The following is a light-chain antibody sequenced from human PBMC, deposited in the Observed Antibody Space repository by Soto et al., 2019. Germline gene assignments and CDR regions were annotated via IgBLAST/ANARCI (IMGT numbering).Light chain of an antibody. CDR2: DAS. Sequence: EIGLTQSPATLSLSPGERATLSCRASQSVSSYLAWYRQKPGQAPRLLIYDASNRATGVPARFSGSGSGTDFTLTISSLEPEDFAVYYCQHRSNWITFGQGTRLEIK. CDR3: QHRSNWIT. V-gene: IGKV3-11*01. J-gene: IGKJ5*01. CDR1: QSVSSY.